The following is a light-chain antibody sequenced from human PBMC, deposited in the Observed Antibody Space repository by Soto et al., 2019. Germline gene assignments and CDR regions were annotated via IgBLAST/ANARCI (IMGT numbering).Light chain of an antibody. V-gene: IGKV3-20*01. CDR2: GAS. CDR1: QSISSNY. J-gene: IGKJ1*01. Sequence: EIVLTQSPGTLSMSPGERATLSCRASQSISSNYLAWYQQKPGQAPRLLIYGASSRATGIPDRFSGSGSGTDFTLTISRLEAEEFAVYYCQQYGSSPRTFGQGTKVEFK. CDR3: QQYGSSPRT.